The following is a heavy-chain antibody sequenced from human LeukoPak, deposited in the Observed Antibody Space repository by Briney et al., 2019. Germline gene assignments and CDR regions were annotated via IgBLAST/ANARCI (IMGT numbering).Heavy chain of an antibody. CDR2: INPNSGGT. CDR3: ASVYYYDSSGYSPFDY. V-gene: IGHV1-2*02. D-gene: IGHD3-22*01. Sequence: ASVKVSCKASGYTFTGYYMHWVRQAPGQGLEWMEWINPNSGGTNYAQKFQGRVTMTRDTSISTAYMELSRLRSDDTAVYYCASVYYYDSSGYSPFDYWGQGTLVTVSS. CDR1: GYTFTGYY. J-gene: IGHJ4*02.